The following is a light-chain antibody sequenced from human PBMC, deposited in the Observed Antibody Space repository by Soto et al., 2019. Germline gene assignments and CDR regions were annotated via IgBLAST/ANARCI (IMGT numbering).Light chain of an antibody. CDR1: TGAVTSGHF. J-gene: IGLJ3*02. Sequence: QAVVTQEPSLTVSPGGTVTLTCASSTGAVTSGHFPSWFQQKPGQAPRALVHGATNNHSWTPARFSGSLLGGKAALTLSGVQPEDEAEYYCLMYYGGPWVFGGGTKVTVL. CDR2: GAT. CDR3: LMYYGGPWV. V-gene: IGLV7-43*01.